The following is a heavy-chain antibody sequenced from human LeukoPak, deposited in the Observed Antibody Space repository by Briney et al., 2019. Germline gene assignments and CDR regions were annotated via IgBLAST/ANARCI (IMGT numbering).Heavy chain of an antibody. D-gene: IGHD2-2*01. CDR3: ARESWEIVVVPAASPTYYYYGMDV. CDR1: GFTFSDYY. CDR2: INWNGGST. V-gene: IGHV3-20*01. Sequence: GGSLRLSCAASGFTFSDYYMSWIRQAPGKGLEWVSGINWNGGSTGYADSVKGRFTIPRDNAKNSLYLQMNSLRAEDTALYHCARESWEIVVVPAASPTYYYYGMDVWGQGTTVTVSS. J-gene: IGHJ6*02.